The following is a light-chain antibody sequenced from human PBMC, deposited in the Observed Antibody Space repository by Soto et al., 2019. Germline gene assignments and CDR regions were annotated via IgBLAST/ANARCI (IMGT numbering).Light chain of an antibody. J-gene: IGLJ2*01. Sequence: QSVLTRPPSVSGAPGQRVTISCTGSSSNIGAGYDVHWYQQLPGTAPKLLIYDNSNRPSGVPDRFSGSKSGTSASLAITGLQAEDEADYYCQSYDSSLSGVVFGGGTKVTVL. V-gene: IGLV1-40*01. CDR2: DNS. CDR1: SSNIGAGYD. CDR3: QSYDSSLSGVV.